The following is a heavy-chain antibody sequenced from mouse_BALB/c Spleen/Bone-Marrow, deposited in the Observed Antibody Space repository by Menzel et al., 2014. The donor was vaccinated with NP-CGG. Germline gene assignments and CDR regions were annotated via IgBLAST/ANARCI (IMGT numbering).Heavy chain of an antibody. CDR2: IYPGSGST. CDR1: GHTFTDYV. V-gene: IGHV1-81*01. Sequence: QVQLQQSGPELVKPGASVKMPCEASGHTFTDYVITWVKQRTGQGLEWIGEIYPGSGSTYYNEKFKGKATLTADKSSNTAYMQLGSLTSEDSAVYFCARLDGNYRYAMDYWGQGTSVTVSS. D-gene: IGHD2-1*01. J-gene: IGHJ4*01. CDR3: ARLDGNYRYAMDY.